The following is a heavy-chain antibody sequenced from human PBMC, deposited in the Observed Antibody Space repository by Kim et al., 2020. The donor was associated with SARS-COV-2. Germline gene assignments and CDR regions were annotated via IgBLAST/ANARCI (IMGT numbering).Heavy chain of an antibody. Sequence: SVKVSCKASGGTFSSYAISWVRQAPGQGLEWMGGIIPIFGTANYAQKFQGRVTITADESTSTAYMELSSLRSEDTAVYYCAREYSSSRGAYYGMDVWGQGTTVTVSS. CDR3: AREYSSSRGAYYGMDV. D-gene: IGHD6-6*01. J-gene: IGHJ6*02. V-gene: IGHV1-69*13. CDR1: GGTFSSYA. CDR2: IIPIFGTA.